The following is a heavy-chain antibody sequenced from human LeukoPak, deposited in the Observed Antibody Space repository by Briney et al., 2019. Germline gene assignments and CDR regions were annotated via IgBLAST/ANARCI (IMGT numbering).Heavy chain of an antibody. J-gene: IGHJ4*02. CDR3: ASKDYGGNAFSY. CDR2: ISSSSTCT. D-gene: IGHD4-23*01. V-gene: IGHV3-21*01. CDR1: GFTFSTYT. Sequence: GGSLRLSCAASGFTFSTYTMNWVRQAPGKGLECVSSISSSSTCTYYADSVKGRFTISRDNAKNSLYLQMYSLRAEDTAVYYCASKDYGGNAFSYWGQGTLVTVSS.